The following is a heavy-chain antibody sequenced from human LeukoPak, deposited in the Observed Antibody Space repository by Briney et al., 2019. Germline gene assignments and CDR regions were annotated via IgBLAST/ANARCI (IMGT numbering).Heavy chain of an antibody. D-gene: IGHD2-21*01. CDR1: GYSFTDFY. V-gene: IGHV1-2*02. Sequence: GASVKVSCKASGYSFTDFYMHWVRQAPGQGLERMGWINPNSGGTSSPQKFQGRVTMTRDTSITTFYMEVNWLTSDDTAIYFCARADRLDGAPYLIGPWGQGTLVTVSS. CDR2: INPNSGGT. CDR3: ARADRLDGAPYLIGP. J-gene: IGHJ5*02.